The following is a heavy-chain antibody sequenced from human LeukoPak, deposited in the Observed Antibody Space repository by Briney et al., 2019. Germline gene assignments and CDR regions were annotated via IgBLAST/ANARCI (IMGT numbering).Heavy chain of an antibody. CDR2: ISAYNGNT. CDR1: GYTFTSYG. CDR3: AREVRNEQLVFYGMDV. V-gene: IGHV1-18*01. D-gene: IGHD6-13*01. J-gene: IGHJ6*02. Sequence: GASVKVSCKASGYTFTSYGISWVRQAPGQGLEWMGWISAYNGNTNYAQKLQGRVTMTTDTSTSTAYMELRSLRSDDTAVYYCAREVRNEQLVFYGMDVWGQGTTVTVSS.